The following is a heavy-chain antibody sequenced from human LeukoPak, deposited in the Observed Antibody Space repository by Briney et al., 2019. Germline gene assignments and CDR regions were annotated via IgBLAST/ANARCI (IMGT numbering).Heavy chain of an antibody. D-gene: IGHD3-10*02. CDR1: GFTFSSYE. J-gene: IGHJ6*04. CDR2: ISSSGSTI. V-gene: IGHV3-48*03. Sequence: GGSLRLSCAASGFTFSSYEMNWVRQAPGKGLEWVSYISSSGSTIYYADTVKGRFTISRDNAKNSLYLQMNSLRAEDTAVYYCAELGITMIGGVWGKGTTVTISS. CDR3: AELGITMIGGV.